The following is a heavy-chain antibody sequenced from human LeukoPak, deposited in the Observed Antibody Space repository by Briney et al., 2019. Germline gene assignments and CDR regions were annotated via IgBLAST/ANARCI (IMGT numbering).Heavy chain of an antibody. J-gene: IGHJ4*02. CDR1: GYTFTSYG. D-gene: IGHD6-19*01. Sequence: ASVKVSCKASGYTFTSYGIGWVRQAPGQGLEWMGWISAYNGNTNYAQKLQGRVTMTTDTSTSTAYMELRSLRSDDTAVYYCARLRYSSGWYPAGFDYWGQGTLVTVSS. V-gene: IGHV1-18*01. CDR3: ARLRYSSGWYPAGFDY. CDR2: ISAYNGNT.